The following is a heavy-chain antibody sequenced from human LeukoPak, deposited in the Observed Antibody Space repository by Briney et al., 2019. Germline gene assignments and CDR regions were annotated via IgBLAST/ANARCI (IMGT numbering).Heavy chain of an antibody. D-gene: IGHD2-21*02. V-gene: IGHV3-30*18. CDR2: ISYDGSNK. J-gene: IGHJ4*02. CDR3: AKGGDWSSFDY. CDR1: GFTFSSYG. Sequence: GGSLRLSCAASGFTFSSYGMHWVRQAPGKGLEWVAVISYDGSNKYYADSVKGRFTISGDNSKSTLYLQMNSLRAEDTAVYYCAKGGDWSSFDYWGQGTLVTVSS.